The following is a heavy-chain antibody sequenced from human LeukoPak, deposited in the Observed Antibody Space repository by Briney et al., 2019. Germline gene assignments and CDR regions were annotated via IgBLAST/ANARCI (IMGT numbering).Heavy chain of an antibody. D-gene: IGHD2-8*01. CDR2: IYTSGST. CDR3: ARPARRYCTNGVCSDAFDI. J-gene: IGHJ3*02. Sequence: PSETLSLTCTVSGGSISSYYWSWIRQPAGKGLEWIGRIYTSGSTNYNPSFKSRVTMSVDTSKNQFSLKLSSVTAADTAVYYCARPARRYCTNGVCSDAFDIWGQGTMVTVSS. V-gene: IGHV4-4*07. CDR1: GGSISSYY.